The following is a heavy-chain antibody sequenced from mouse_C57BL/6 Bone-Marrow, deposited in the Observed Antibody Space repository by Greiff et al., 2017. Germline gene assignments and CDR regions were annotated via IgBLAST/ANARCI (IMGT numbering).Heavy chain of an antibody. J-gene: IGHJ2*01. CDR2: IYPGGGYT. Sequence: VQLQQSGAELVRPGTSVKMSCKASGYTFTNYWIGWAKQRPGHGLEWIGDIYPGGGYTNYNEKFKGKATLTADKSSSTAYMQLSSLTSEDSAIYYCARKFYYGFDYWGQGTTLTVSS. D-gene: IGHD2-1*01. V-gene: IGHV1-63*01. CDR1: GYTFTNYW. CDR3: ARKFYYGFDY.